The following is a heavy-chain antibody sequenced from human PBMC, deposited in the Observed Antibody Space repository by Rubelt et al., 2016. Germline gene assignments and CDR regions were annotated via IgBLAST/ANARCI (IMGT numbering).Heavy chain of an antibody. Sequence: QVQLVQSGAEVKKPGASVKVSCKASGYTFTSYGISWVRQAPGQGLEWMGWISAYNGNTNYAQKLQGRVTMTTDQSTSTAYMELRSLRSDDTAVYYCARDHCSSTSCYWARGWFDPWGQGTLVTVSS. CDR2: ISAYNGNT. J-gene: IGHJ5*02. D-gene: IGHD2-2*01. V-gene: IGHV1-18*01. CDR1: GYTFTSYG. CDR3: ARDHCSSTSCYWARGWFDP.